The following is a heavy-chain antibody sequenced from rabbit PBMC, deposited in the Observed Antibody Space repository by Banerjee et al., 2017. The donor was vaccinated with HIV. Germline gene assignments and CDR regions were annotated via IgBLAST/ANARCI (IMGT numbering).Heavy chain of an antibody. Sequence: QSLEESGGDLVKPGASLTLTCTASGFSFSSSYYMCWVRQAPGKGLEWIACIYAGSSGSTYYASWAKGRFTISKTSSTTVTLQMTSLTAADTATYFCARDQASSSGYYGYYFNLWGPGTLVTVS. D-gene: IGHD1-1*01. CDR2: IYAGSSGST. V-gene: IGHV1S40*01. J-gene: IGHJ4*01. CDR1: GFSFSSSYY. CDR3: ARDQASSSGYYGYYFNL.